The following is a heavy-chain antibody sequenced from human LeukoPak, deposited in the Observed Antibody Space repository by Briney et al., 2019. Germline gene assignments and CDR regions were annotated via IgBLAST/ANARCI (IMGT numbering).Heavy chain of an antibody. CDR2: ISSSSSYI. J-gene: IGHJ3*02. Sequence: KSGGSLRLSCAASGFTFSSYSMNWVRQAPGKGLEWVSSISSSSSYIYYADSVKGRFTISRDNAKNSLYLQMNSLRAEDTAVYYCARGMGYYYDSSGYYADAFDIWGQGTMVTVSS. CDR1: GFTFSSYS. V-gene: IGHV3-21*01. CDR3: ARGMGYYYDSSGYYADAFDI. D-gene: IGHD3-22*01.